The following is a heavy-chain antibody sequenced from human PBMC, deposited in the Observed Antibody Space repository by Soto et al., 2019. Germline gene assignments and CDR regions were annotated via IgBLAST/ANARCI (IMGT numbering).Heavy chain of an antibody. CDR3: ARAKIGDNFDY. CDR1: GGSISSGDYY. V-gene: IGHV4-30-4*01. D-gene: IGHD2-21*01. CDR2: IYYSGST. J-gene: IGHJ4*02. Sequence: SETLALTCTVSGGSISSGDYYWSWIRQPPGKGLEWIGYIYYSGSTYYNPSLKSRVTISVDTSKNQFSLKLSSVTAADTAVYYCARAKIGDNFDYWGQGTLVTVSS.